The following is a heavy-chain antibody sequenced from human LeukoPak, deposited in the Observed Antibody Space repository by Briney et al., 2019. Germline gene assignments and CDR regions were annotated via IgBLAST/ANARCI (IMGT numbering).Heavy chain of an antibody. V-gene: IGHV3-73*01. Sequence: GGSLRLSCAASGFTFSGSAMHWVRQASGKGLEWVGRIRSKANSYATAYAASVKGRFTISRDDSKNTAYLQMNSLKTEDTAVYYCTRHCPRGEMATSPWGQGTLVTVSS. D-gene: IGHD5-24*01. CDR1: GFTFSGSA. CDR3: TRHCPRGEMATSP. CDR2: IRSKANSYAT. J-gene: IGHJ5*02.